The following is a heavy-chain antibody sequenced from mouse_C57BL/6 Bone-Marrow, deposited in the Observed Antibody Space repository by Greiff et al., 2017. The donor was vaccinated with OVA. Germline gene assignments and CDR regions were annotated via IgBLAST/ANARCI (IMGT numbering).Heavy chain of an antibody. CDR3: AREGNYEGFAY. CDR2: ISYSGST. D-gene: IGHD2-1*01. Sequence: EVKLMESGPGMVKPSQSLSLTCTVTGYSITSGYDWHWIRHFPGNKLEWMGYISYSGSTNYNPSLKSRISITHDTSKNHFFLKLNSETTEDTATYYCAREGNYEGFAYWGQGTLVTVSA. J-gene: IGHJ3*01. CDR1: GYSITSGYD. V-gene: IGHV3-1*01.